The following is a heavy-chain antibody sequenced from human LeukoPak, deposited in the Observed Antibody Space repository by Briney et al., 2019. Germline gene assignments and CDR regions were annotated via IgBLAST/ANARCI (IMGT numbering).Heavy chain of an antibody. J-gene: IGHJ4*02. CDR2: IIPIFGTA. CDR3: ARRSSGWYTLDY. CDR1: GGTFSSYA. D-gene: IGHD6-19*01. Sequence: SVKVSCKASGGTFSSYAISWVRQAPGQGLEWMGGIIPIFGTANYAQKFQGRVTITADESTSTAYMELSSLRSEDTAVYYCARRSSGWYTLDYWGQGTLVTVSS. V-gene: IGHV1-69*13.